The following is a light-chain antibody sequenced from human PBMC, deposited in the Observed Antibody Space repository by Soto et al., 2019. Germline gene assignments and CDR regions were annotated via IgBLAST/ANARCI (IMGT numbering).Light chain of an antibody. CDR1: QSLLHSDEYYY. Sequence: EIVMTQSPLSLPVTPGEAASISCRSSQSLLHSDEYYYLDWYLQKPGQSPQLLIYLGSNRASGVPYRFSGSGSGTDFTLKISRVEAEDVGVYYCMQALQSPRTFGQGTKVEI. V-gene: IGKV2-28*01. CDR3: MQALQSPRT. CDR2: LGS. J-gene: IGKJ1*01.